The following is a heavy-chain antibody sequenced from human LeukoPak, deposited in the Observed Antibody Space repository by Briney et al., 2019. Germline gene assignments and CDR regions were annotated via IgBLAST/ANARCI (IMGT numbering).Heavy chain of an antibody. V-gene: IGHV3-23*01. D-gene: IGHD3-22*01. CDR3: AKQRVSNGYYYFDY. CDR2: FSSGAST. CDR1: GFTISSYA. Sequence: GGSLRLSCAASGFTISSYAMSRVRQAPGKGLEWVSSFSSGASTDYADSVKGRFTISRDNPKNTVYLQMNSLRAEDTAVYYCAKQRVSNGYYYFDYWGQGTLVTVSS. J-gene: IGHJ4*02.